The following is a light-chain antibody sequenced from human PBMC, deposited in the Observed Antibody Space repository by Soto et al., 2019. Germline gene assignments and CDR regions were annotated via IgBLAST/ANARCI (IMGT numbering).Light chain of an antibody. CDR1: QSIATY. J-gene: IGKJ4*01. Sequence: DIQMTQSPSSLSASLGDRVTITCRASQSIATYLNWYQQKPGKAPNLLIYAASSLQSGVPSRFSGGGSETTFTLTISSLQPEDFATYYCQQSYNTPLTFGGGTKVEI. CDR2: AAS. CDR3: QQSYNTPLT. V-gene: IGKV1-39*01.